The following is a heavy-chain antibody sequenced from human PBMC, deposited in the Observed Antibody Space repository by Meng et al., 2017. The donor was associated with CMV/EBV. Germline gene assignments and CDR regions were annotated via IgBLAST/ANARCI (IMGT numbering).Heavy chain of an antibody. CDR3: ARVLRYCSGGSCYSGGYYFDY. CDR2: INPNSGGT. D-gene: IGHD2-15*01. J-gene: IGHJ4*02. Sequence: ASVKVSCKASGGTFISYTISWVRQAPGQGLEWMGWINPNSGGTNYAQKFQGRVTMTRDTSISTAYMELSRLRSDDTAVYYCARVLRYCSGGSCYSGGYYFDYWGQGTLVTVSS. CDR1: GGTFISYT. V-gene: IGHV1-2*02.